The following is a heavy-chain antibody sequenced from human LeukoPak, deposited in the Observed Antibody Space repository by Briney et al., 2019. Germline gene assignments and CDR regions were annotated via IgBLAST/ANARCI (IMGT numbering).Heavy chain of an antibody. CDR2: ISAYNGNT. D-gene: IGHD2-15*01. V-gene: IGHV1-18*01. Sequence: GASVKVSCKASGYTFTSYGISWVRQAPGQGLKWMGWISAYNGNTNYAQKLQGRVTMTTDTSTSTAYMELRSLRSDDTAVYYCARDKYCSGGSCYSDYYYYYGMDVWGQGTTVTVSS. CDR1: GYTFTSYG. CDR3: ARDKYCSGGSCYSDYYYYYGMDV. J-gene: IGHJ6*02.